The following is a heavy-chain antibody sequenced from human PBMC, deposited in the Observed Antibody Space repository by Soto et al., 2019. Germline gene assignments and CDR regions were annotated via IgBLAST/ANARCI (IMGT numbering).Heavy chain of an antibody. D-gene: IGHD6-19*01. V-gene: IGHV3-7*01. CDR2: VKQDGSQS. CDR3: VRDGSSGWHFDS. CDR1: GFTFSRYW. J-gene: IGHJ4*02. Sequence: EVQLVESGGGLVQPGGSLRLSCEASGFTFSRYWMSWIRQAPGKGLEGVANVKQDGSQSYLVDSVKGRFTMSRDNAKFSLFLQKSCLSAEDRSVYYCVRDGSSGWHFDSWGQGTLVTVSS.